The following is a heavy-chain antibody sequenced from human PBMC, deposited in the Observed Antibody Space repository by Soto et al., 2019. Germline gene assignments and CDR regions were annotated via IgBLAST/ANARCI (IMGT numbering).Heavy chain of an antibody. CDR1: GYRFTSYW. D-gene: IGHD6-13*01. CDR3: ARTGIAAAGYYYYGMDV. J-gene: IGHJ6*02. Sequence: PGESLKISCKGSGYRFTSYWISWVRQMPGKGLEWMGSIYPSDSDTNYSPSFQGHVTISADKSISTAYLQWSSLKASDTAMYYCARTGIAAAGYYYYGMDVWGQGTTVTVSS. CDR2: IYPSDSDT. V-gene: IGHV5-10-1*01.